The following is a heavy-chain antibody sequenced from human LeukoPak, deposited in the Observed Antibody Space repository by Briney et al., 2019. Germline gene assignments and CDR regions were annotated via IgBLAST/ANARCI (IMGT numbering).Heavy chain of an antibody. Sequence: GRSLRLSCAASGFTFSSYAMHWVRQAPGKGLEWVAVISYDGSNKYYADSVKGRFTISRDNSKNTLYLQMNSLRAEDTAVYYCARECWGYSYGYIGYWGQGTLVTVSS. CDR3: ARECWGYSYGYIGY. J-gene: IGHJ4*02. CDR1: GFTFSSYA. V-gene: IGHV3-30*04. D-gene: IGHD5-18*01. CDR2: ISYDGSNK.